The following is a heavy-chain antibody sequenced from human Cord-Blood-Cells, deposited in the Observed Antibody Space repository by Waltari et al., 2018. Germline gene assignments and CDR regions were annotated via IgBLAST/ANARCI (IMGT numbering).Heavy chain of an antibody. CDR3: ARDRLDTTYYFDY. Sequence: EVQLVESGGGLVKPGGSLRLSCAASGFTFSSYSMNCVRQAPGKGLEWVSSISSSSSYIYYADSVKGRFTISRDNAKNSLYLQMNSLRAEDTAVYYCARDRLDTTYYFDYWGQGTLVTVSS. J-gene: IGHJ4*02. CDR2: ISSSSSYI. V-gene: IGHV3-21*01. CDR1: GFTFSSYS. D-gene: IGHD5-18*01.